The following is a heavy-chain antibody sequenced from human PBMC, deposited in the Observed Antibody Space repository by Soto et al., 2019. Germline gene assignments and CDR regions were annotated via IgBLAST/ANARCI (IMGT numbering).Heavy chain of an antibody. Sequence: SETLSLTCTVSGGSISSSSYIWSWIRQPPGKGLQWIGQINHSGSANYNPSLRSRVTISVHTSNSQFSLELSSVTAADTAVYYCARGLISGSHYSGGWYYFDYWGQGTVVTVSS. J-gene: IGHJ4*02. CDR1: GGSISSSSYI. V-gene: IGHV4-39*07. CDR3: ARGLISGSHYSGGWYYFDY. CDR2: INHSGSA. D-gene: IGHD1-26*01.